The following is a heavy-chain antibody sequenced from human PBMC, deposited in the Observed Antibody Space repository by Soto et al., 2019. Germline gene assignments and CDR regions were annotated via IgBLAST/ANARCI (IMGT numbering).Heavy chain of an antibody. Sequence: QVQLVQSGAEVKKPGASVKVSCKASGYTFTGYYMHWVRQAPGQGLEWMGWINPNSGGTNYAQKFQGRVTMTRETSISTAYMELSRLRSDDTAVYYCARDDPSITGTPTHYYGMDVWGQGTTVTVSS. CDR2: INPNSGGT. V-gene: IGHV1-2*02. J-gene: IGHJ6*02. CDR1: GYTFTGYY. D-gene: IGHD1-7*01. CDR3: ARDDPSITGTPTHYYGMDV.